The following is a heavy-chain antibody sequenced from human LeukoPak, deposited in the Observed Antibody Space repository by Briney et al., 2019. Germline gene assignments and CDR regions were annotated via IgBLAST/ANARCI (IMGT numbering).Heavy chain of an antibody. CDR3: ATDPGDPLLFYY. CDR1: GYTLTELS. CDR2: FDPEDGET. V-gene: IGHV1-24*01. D-gene: IGHD3-16*01. J-gene: IGHJ4*02. Sequence: ASVKVSCKVSGYTLTELSMHWVRQAPGKGLEWMGGFDPEDGETIYAQKFQGRVTMTEDTSTDKAYMELSSLRSEDTAVYYCATDPGDPLLFYYWGQGTLVTVSS.